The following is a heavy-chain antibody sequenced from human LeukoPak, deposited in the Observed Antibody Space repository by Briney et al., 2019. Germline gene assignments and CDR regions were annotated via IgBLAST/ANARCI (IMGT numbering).Heavy chain of an antibody. J-gene: IGHJ4*02. CDR2: IYYSGST. Sequence: SETLSLTCTVSGGSISSHYWSWIRQPPGKGLEWIGYIYYSGSTNYNPSLKSRVTISVDTSKNQFSLKLSSVTAADTAVYYCARDRRYCSSTSCYRFDYWGQGTLVTVSS. CDR1: GGSISSHY. CDR3: ARDRRYCSSTSCYRFDY. D-gene: IGHD2-2*01. V-gene: IGHV4-59*11.